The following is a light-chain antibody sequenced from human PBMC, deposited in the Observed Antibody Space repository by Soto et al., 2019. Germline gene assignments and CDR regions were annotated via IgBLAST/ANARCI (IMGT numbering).Light chain of an antibody. CDR2: RAS. CDR1: QSVNYNY. CDR3: QQYGSSPGT. J-gene: IGKJ1*01. Sequence: EIVLTQSPGTLSLSPGERATLSCRASQSVNYNYFAWYQQKPGQAPRLLIYRASIRATGTPDRFSGGGSRTDFTLTISRLEPEDFAVYFCQQYGSSPGTFGQGTKVDIK. V-gene: IGKV3-20*01.